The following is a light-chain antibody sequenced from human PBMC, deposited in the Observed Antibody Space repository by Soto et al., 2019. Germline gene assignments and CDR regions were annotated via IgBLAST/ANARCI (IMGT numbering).Light chain of an antibody. Sequence: DIQMTQSPSSLSASVGDRITITCRASQTISGYLNWYQQKPGKAPKLLISAASSLRSGVPTRFSGSGSGTDFTLTISSLQPEDFATYYCQQANSFPLTFGGGTKVDIK. J-gene: IGKJ4*01. CDR2: AAS. CDR1: QTISGY. CDR3: QQANSFPLT. V-gene: IGKV1-39*01.